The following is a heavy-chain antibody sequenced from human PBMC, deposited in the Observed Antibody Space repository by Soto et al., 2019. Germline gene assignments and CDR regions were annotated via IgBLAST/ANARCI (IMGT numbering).Heavy chain of an antibody. Sequence: PSETLSLTFTVSGGSISSYYWSWIRQPPGKGLEWIGYIYYSGSTSYNPSLKTRVTISIDTPKNQFSLNLSSMTAADTAVYYCARVRPYEDSGYWFDPWGQGALVTVSS. J-gene: IGHJ5*02. CDR2: IYYSGST. V-gene: IGHV4-59*01. D-gene: IGHD3-10*01. CDR3: ARVRPYEDSGYWFDP. CDR1: GGSISSYY.